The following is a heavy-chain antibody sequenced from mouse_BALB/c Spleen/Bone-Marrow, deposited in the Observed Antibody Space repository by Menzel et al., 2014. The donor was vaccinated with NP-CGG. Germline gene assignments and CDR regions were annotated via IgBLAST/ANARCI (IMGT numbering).Heavy chain of an antibody. CDR1: EYEFPSHD. V-gene: IGHV5-2*01. Sequence: DVMLVESGGGLVQPGESLKLSCESNEYEFPSHDMSWVRKTPEKRLELVAAINSDGGSTYYPDTVERRFIISRDNTKKTLYLQMSSLRSEDTALYYCARRGDYDWFAYWGQGTQVTVSA. D-gene: IGHD2-4*01. CDR3: ARRGDYDWFAY. J-gene: IGHJ3*01. CDR2: INSDGGST.